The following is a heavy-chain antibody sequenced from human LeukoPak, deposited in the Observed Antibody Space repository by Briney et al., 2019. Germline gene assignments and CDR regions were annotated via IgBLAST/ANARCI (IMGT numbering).Heavy chain of an antibody. CDR2: INPSGGST. J-gene: IGHJ4*02. Sequence: ASVKVSCKASGYTFTSYYMHWVRQAPGQGLEWLGEINPSGGSTTYAQKFQGRVTMTRDMSTSTVFMDLSSLRSEDTAVYYCARELAGSGSYSFWGQGTLVTVSS. V-gene: IGHV1-46*01. CDR1: GYTFTSYY. CDR3: ARELAGSGSYSF. D-gene: IGHD3-10*01.